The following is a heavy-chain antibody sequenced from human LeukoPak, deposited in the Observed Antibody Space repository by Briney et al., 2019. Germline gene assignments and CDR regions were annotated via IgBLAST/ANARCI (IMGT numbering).Heavy chain of an antibody. Sequence: GGSLRLSCVASGFAFDTYSMNWICQAPGKGLEWTSYITDDSKTMYYADSVKGRLTISRDNAKNALYLQMNSLRGEDTAVYYCVARGGWARFDYWGQGTLVTVSS. D-gene: IGHD6-19*01. CDR3: VARGGWARFDY. V-gene: IGHV3-48*04. CDR1: GFAFDTYS. CDR2: ITDDSKTM. J-gene: IGHJ4*02.